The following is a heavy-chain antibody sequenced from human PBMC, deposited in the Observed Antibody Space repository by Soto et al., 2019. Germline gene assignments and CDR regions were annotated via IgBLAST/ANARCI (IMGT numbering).Heavy chain of an antibody. CDR1: GYSFTSYW. D-gene: IGHD2-21*02. V-gene: IGHV5-51*01. J-gene: IGHJ5*02. Sequence: PGESLKISCKGSGYSFTSYWIGWVRQMPGKGLEWMGIIYPGDSDTRYSPSFQGQVTISADKSISTAYLQWSSLKASDTAMYYCARQSYCGGACYSNWFDPRRHATLVTV. CDR2: IYPGDSDT. CDR3: ARQSYCGGACYSNWFDP.